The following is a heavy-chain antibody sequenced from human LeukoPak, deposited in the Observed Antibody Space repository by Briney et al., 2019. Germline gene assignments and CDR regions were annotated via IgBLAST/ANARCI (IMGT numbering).Heavy chain of an antibody. CDR3: ANGRGGSVTYFDY. D-gene: IGHD1-26*01. J-gene: IGHJ4*02. CDR2: IYYSGST. Sequence: SETLSLTCTVSGGSISSYYWSWIRQPPGKGLEWIGYIYYSGSTNYNPSLKSRVTISVDTSKNQFSLKLSSVTAADTAVYYCANGRGGSVTYFDYWGQGTLVTVSS. V-gene: IGHV4-59*08. CDR1: GGSISSYY.